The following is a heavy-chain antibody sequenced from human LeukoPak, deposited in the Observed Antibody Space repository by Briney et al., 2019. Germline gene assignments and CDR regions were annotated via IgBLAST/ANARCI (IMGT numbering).Heavy chain of an antibody. D-gene: IGHD3-9*01. V-gene: IGHV4-39*01. CDR1: GGSISGRRYY. J-gene: IGHJ4*02. CDR3: ARILRDYHILTGLYLNSTFDY. CDR2: IHYDGST. Sequence: SETLSLTCSVSGGSISGRRYYWGGIRQPPGRGLEWIGSIHYDGSTYYNPSLKIRVTMSVDTSKNPVSLNLRSGTAADTAAYYCARILRDYHILTGLYLNSTFDYWGQGTLVTVSS.